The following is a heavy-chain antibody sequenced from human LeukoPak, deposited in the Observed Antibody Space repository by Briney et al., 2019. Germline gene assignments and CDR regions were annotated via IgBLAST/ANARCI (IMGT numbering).Heavy chain of an antibody. CDR3: ARDTDHYFDY. V-gene: IGHV1-18*01. CDR1: GYTFTSYD. CDR2: SSPYNGNT. Sequence: ASVKVSCKASGYTFTSYDINWVRQATGQGPEWLGWSSPYNGNTNYAQKFQGRVTMTTDTSTNTAYMELRSLRSDDTAVYYCARDTDHYFDYWGQGTLVTVSS. J-gene: IGHJ4*02. D-gene: IGHD2-8*02.